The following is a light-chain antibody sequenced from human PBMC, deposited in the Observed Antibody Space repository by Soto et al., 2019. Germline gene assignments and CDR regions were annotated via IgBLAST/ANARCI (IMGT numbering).Light chain of an antibody. CDR2: AAS. Sequence: DIQMTQSPSSLSASVGDRVTITCQASQDIRNYLNWYQQKPGKAPTLLISAASTLQSGVPSRFSGSGKGTHFTLSISDLRPEDFATYYCQQTYAAPLTFGGGTKVDIK. CDR1: QDIRNY. J-gene: IGKJ4*01. CDR3: QQTYAAPLT. V-gene: IGKV1-39*01.